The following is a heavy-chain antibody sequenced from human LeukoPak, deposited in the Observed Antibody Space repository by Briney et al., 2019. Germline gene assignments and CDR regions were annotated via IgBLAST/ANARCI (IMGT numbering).Heavy chain of an antibody. CDR3: ARDPARVVVSRMDV. CDR2: ISSSSSYI. D-gene: IGHD2-15*01. Sequence: WGAPQLSLAASRFLFSSHSMKWGRPAPGEGGGGVSSISSSSSYIYYADSVKGRFTISRDNAKNSLYLQMNSLRAEDTAVYYCARDPARVVVSRMDVWGKGTTVTVSS. J-gene: IGHJ6*04. CDR1: RFLFSSHS. V-gene: IGHV3-21*01.